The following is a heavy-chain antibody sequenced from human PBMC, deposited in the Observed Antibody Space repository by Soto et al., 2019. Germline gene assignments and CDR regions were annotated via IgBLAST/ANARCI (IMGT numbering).Heavy chain of an antibody. CDR2: ISYGGSNK. Sequence: PGGSLRLSCAASGFTFSSHGMHWVRQAPGKGLEWVAVISYGGSNKYYADSVKGRFTISRDNSKNTLYLQMNSLRAEDTAVYYCAKDGSHYYDSSGYYYADYWGQGTLVTVSS. D-gene: IGHD3-22*01. J-gene: IGHJ4*02. CDR1: GFTFSSHG. V-gene: IGHV3-30*18. CDR3: AKDGSHYYDSSGYYYADY.